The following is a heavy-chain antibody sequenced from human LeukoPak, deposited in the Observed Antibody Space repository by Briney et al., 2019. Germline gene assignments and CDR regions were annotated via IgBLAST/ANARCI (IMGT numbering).Heavy chain of an antibody. D-gene: IGHD2-2*01. Sequence: TGGSLRLSCAASGFIFSNYGMHWVRQAPGKGLVWVAFIWYAGSNKYYADSVKGRFTISRDNSRNTLYLQMNSLRADDTAVYYCAKDRCSSTSCSFDYWGQGTLVTVSS. J-gene: IGHJ4*02. CDR2: IWYAGSNK. CDR3: AKDRCSSTSCSFDY. CDR1: GFIFSNYG. V-gene: IGHV3-30*02.